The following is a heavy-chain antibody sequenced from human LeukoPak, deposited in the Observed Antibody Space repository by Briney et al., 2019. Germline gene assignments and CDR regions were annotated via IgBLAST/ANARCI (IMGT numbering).Heavy chain of an antibody. CDR3: ARHAGGIAATGTRPFDY. V-gene: IGHV4-39*01. J-gene: IGHJ4*02. Sequence: SETLTLTCTVSGATFSSSTYYWGWMRPRPGMELVSIVSIYYSGSHYYNPSLKSRITRSVDTSKNQYSLKLSSVTAADTAVYYCARHAGGIAATGTRPFDYWGQGTLVTVSS. CDR1: GATFSSSTYY. CDR2: IYYSGSH. D-gene: IGHD6-13*01.